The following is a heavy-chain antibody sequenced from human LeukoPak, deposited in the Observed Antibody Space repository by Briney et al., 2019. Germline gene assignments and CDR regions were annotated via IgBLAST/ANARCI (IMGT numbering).Heavy chain of an antibody. CDR1: GFTFSSYA. J-gene: IGHJ5*02. Sequence: GGSLRLSCAASGFTFSSYAMHWVRQAPGKGLEWVAVISYDGSNKYYADSVKGRITISRDNSKDTLYLQMNSLRAEDTAVYYCARDLRFLEWFNWFDPWGQGTLVTVSS. V-gene: IGHV3-30*04. CDR3: ARDLRFLEWFNWFDP. D-gene: IGHD3-3*01. CDR2: ISYDGSNK.